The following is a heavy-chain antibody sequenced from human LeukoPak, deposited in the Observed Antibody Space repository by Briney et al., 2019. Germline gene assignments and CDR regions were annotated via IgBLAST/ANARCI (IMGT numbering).Heavy chain of an antibody. V-gene: IGHV1-2*02. CDR2: INPNSGGT. Sequence: ASVKVSCXASGYTFTGYYMHWVRQAPGQGLEWMGWINPNSGGTNYAQKFQGRVTMTRDTSISTAYMELSRLRSDDTAVYYCALDCSGGSCYFSHWGQGTLVTVSS. CDR3: ALDCSGGSCYFSH. CDR1: GYTFTGYY. D-gene: IGHD2-15*01. J-gene: IGHJ4*02.